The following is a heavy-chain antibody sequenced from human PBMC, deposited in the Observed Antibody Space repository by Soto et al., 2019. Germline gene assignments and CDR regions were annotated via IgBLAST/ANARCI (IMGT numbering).Heavy chain of an antibody. CDR1: GYSLTNDL. CDR3: ARGFFASTHCYLSRIDY. D-gene: IGHD2-2*01. V-gene: IGHV5-51*01. Sequence: ESLKNSVTAAGYSLTNDLIALVRQLPEKRLVWMGMTEPSDTDTRYGPSFQGQVTISADRCISTADLQWSKLRASDTDMYYCARGFFASTHCYLSRIDYWGQGALVTVSS. CDR2: TEPSDTDT. J-gene: IGHJ4*02.